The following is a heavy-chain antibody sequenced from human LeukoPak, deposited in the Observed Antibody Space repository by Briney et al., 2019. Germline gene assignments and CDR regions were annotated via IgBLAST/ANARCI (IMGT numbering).Heavy chain of an antibody. CDR3: ARGGYDSSGYSTTNSTYYYYYMDV. CDR2: IIPIFGTA. V-gene: IGHV1-69*05. J-gene: IGHJ6*03. D-gene: IGHD3-22*01. Sequence: SVNVSCTASGGTFSSYAISWVRQAPGQGLEWMGGIIPIFGTANYAQKFQCRVTITTDESTSTAYMELSSLRSEDTAVYYCARGGYDSSGYSTTNSTYYYYYMDVWGKGTTVTVSS. CDR1: GGTFSSYA.